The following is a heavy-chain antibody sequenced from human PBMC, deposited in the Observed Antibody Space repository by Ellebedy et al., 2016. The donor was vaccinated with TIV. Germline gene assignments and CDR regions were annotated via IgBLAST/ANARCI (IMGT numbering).Heavy chain of an antibody. V-gene: IGHV4-4*07. D-gene: IGHD3-10*01. J-gene: IGHJ4*02. CDR3: ARVANYYGSGSYYGQRGYYFDY. CDR2: IYTSGST. CDR1: GGSISSYY. Sequence: MPSETLSLTCTVSGGSISSYYWSWIRQPAGKGLEWIGRIYTSGSTNYTLSVKGRVTISVDTSKNQLSLKLNSVTAADTAVYYCARVANYYGSGSYYGQRGYYFDYWGQGTLVTVSS.